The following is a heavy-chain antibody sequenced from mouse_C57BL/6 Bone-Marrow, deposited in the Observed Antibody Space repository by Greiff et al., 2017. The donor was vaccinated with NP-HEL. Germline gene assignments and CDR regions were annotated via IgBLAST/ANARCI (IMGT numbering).Heavy chain of an antibody. CDR3: ERIHGSPDY. CDR2: IHPNSGST. J-gene: IGHJ2*01. D-gene: IGHD1-1*01. V-gene: IGHV1-64*01. CDR1: GYTFTSYW. Sequence: QVQLQQPGAELVKPGASVKLSCKASGYTFTSYWMHWVKQRPGQGLEWIGMIHPNSGSTNYNEKFKSKATLTVDKSSNTAYMQLSNLTSEDSAVYYCERIHGSPDYWGQGTTLTVSS.